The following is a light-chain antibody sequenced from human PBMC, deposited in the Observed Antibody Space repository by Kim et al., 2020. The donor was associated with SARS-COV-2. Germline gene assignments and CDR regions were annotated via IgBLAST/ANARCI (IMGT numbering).Light chain of an antibody. J-gene: IGKJ2*01. Sequence: HPSSISRSSRLRLVSRDRNPFFKLFQQPPPHSPSPLIYKVSKRDSGAPDIFSGSGSGTDFSLNLSRVEAADVGVYYSMQGPLWPHIFGQGTKLEI. V-gene: IGKV2-30*01. CDR3: MQGPLWPHI. CDR2: KVS. CDR1: LRLVSRDRNPF.